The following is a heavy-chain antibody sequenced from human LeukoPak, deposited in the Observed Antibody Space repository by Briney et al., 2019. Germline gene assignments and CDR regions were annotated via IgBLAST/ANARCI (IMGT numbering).Heavy chain of an antibody. CDR2: ISSSRGTI. J-gene: IGHJ4*02. V-gene: IGHV3-48*01. CDR3: ASRSGTFLNY. D-gene: IGHD1-26*01. Sequence: GGSLRLSCAASGFTFSSYSMNWVRQAPGKGLEWVSYISSSRGTIYYADSVKGRFTISRDNAKNSLYLQMNSLRAEDTAVYYCASRSGTFLNYWGQGTLVTVSS. CDR1: GFTFSSYS.